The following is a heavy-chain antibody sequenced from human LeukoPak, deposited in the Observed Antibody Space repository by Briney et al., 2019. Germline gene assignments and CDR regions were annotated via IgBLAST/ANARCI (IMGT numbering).Heavy chain of an antibody. CDR3: ARQRSINYYGSGSYFSTPAMDV. J-gene: IGHJ6*02. V-gene: IGHV4-59*08. CDR2: IYYTGST. CDR1: GGSISSYY. D-gene: IGHD3-10*01. Sequence: SETLSLTCTVSGGSISSYYWSWIRQPPGKGLEWIGHIYYTGSTNYNPSLKSRVTISVDTSKNQFSLKLSSVTAADTAVYYCARQRSINYYGSGSYFSTPAMDVWGQGTTVTVSS.